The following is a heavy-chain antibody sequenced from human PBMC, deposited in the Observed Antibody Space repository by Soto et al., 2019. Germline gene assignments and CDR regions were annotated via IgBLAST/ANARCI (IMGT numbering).Heavy chain of an antibody. CDR2: IKEDGSEK. J-gene: IGHJ5*02. Sequence: EVQLVESGGGLVLSGGSLRLSCTASGFTFSSYWMNWVRQAPGKGLEWVGNIKEDGSEKFYVDSVKGRFTISRDNAKNSLYLDMNSLRVEDTAIYFCARDFGGPWGQGTLVTVSS. V-gene: IGHV3-7*05. CDR1: GFTFSSYW. D-gene: IGHD1-26*01. CDR3: ARDFGGP.